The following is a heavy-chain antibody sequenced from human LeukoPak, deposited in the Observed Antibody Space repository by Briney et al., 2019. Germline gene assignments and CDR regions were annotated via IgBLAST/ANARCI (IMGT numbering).Heavy chain of an antibody. Sequence: SETLSLTCTVSGGSISSYYWSWIRQPPGKGLEWIGYIYYSGSTNYNPSPKSRVTISVDTSKNQFSLKLSSVTAADTAVYYCAGLITMVRGNWFDPWGQGTLVTVSS. V-gene: IGHV4-59*08. J-gene: IGHJ5*02. CDR1: GGSISSYY. CDR2: IYYSGST. D-gene: IGHD3-10*01. CDR3: AGLITMVRGNWFDP.